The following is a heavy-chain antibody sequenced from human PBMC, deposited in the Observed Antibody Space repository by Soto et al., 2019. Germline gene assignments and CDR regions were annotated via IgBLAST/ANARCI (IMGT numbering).Heavy chain of an antibody. V-gene: IGHV3-30-3*01. D-gene: IGHD2-15*01. Sequence: GGSLRLSCEASGFTLSGYVMHWVRQAPGRGLEWLALISYDGSTKNYPDSVKGRFTVSRDNSQDTLYLQMNSLRAEDTAVYYCVRELDGYPFDHWGQGPRVTVSS. CDR3: VRELDGYPFDH. CDR2: ISYDGSTK. CDR1: GFTLSGYV. J-gene: IGHJ4*02.